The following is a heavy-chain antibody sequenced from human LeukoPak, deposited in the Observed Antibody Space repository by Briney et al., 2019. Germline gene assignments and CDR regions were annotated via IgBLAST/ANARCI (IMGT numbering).Heavy chain of an antibody. CDR2: INHSGST. CDR3: ARRTRKLRYFDWLSTTYFDY. J-gene: IGHJ4*02. D-gene: IGHD3-9*01. V-gene: IGHV4-34*01. CDR1: GGSFSGYY. Sequence: PSETLSLTCAVYGGSFSGYYWSWIRQPPGKGLEWIGEINHSGSTNYNPSLKSRVTISVDTSKNQFSLKLSSVTAADTAVYYCARRTRKLRYFDWLSTTYFDYWGQGTLVTVSS.